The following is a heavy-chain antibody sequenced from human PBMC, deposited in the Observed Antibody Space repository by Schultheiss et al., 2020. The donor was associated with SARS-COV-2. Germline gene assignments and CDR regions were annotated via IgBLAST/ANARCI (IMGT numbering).Heavy chain of an antibody. CDR1: GGSISSSSYY. CDR2: IYYSGST. Sequence: SETLSLTCTVSGGSISSSSYYWGWIRQPPGKGLEWIGSIYYSGSTYYNPSLKSRVTISVDTSKNQFSLKLSSVTAADTAVYYCARSSTTVTHERGNWFDPWGQGTLVTVSS. D-gene: IGHD4-17*01. CDR3: ARSSTTVTHERGNWFDP. V-gene: IGHV4-39*01. J-gene: IGHJ5*02.